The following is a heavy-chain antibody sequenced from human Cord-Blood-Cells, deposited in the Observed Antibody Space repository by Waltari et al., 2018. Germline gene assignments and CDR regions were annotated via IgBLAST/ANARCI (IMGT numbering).Heavy chain of an antibody. CDR2: IGTAGDT. D-gene: IGHD1-26*01. J-gene: IGHJ6*02. V-gene: IGHV3-13*01. CDR3: ARGGSYYYYGMDV. CDR1: GFTFSSYD. Sequence: EVQLVASGGGLVQPGGSLRLSCAASGFTFSSYDMHWVRQATGKGLEWVSAIGTAGDTYYPGSVKGRFTISRENANNSLYLQMNSLRAGDTAVYYCARGGSYYYYGMDVWGQGTTVTVSS.